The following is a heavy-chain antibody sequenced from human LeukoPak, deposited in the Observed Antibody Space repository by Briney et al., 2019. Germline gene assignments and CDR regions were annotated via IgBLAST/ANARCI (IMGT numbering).Heavy chain of an antibody. CDR3: ARLRYYDSSGSPEFDY. V-gene: IGHV4-34*01. D-gene: IGHD3-22*01. Sequence: SGTLSLTCAVYGGSFSGYYWSWIRQPPGKGLEWIGEINHSGSTNYNPSLKSRVTISVDTSKNQFSLKLSSVTAADTAVYYCARLRYYDSSGSPEFDYWGQGTLVTVSS. J-gene: IGHJ4*02. CDR1: GGSFSGYY. CDR2: INHSGST.